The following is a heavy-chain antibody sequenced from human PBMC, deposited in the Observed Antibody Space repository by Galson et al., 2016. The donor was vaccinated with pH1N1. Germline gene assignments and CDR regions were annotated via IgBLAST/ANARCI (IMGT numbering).Heavy chain of an antibody. CDR2: IKQDGSEK. Sequence: LRLSCAASGFTFSSYWMSWVRQAPGKGLEWVANIKQDGSEKYYVDSVKGRFTISRDNAKNSLYLQMNSLRAEDTAIYYCARGNPPSSPVDYWGQGTLVTVSS. CDR1: GFTFSSYW. J-gene: IGHJ4*02. CDR3: ARGNPPSSPVDY. V-gene: IGHV3-7*01.